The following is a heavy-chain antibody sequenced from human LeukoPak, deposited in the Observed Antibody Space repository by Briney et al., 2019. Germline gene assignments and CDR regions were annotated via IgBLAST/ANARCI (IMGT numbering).Heavy chain of an antibody. J-gene: IGHJ5*01. D-gene: IGHD6-13*01. CDR2: IYPDDSDT. CDR1: EYSFTSHW. V-gene: IGHV5-51*01. CDR3: ARALYGSSWDFLDS. Sequence: GESLKISCKGSEYSFTSHWIAWVRQMPGKGLEWMGIIYPDDSDTRYSPSFQGQVTISGDKSITTAYLQWSSLRASDTAIYYCARALYGSSWDFLDSWGQGTLVTVSS.